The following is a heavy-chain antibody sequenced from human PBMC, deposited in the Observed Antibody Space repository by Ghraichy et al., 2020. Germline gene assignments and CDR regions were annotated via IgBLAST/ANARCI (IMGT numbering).Heavy chain of an antibody. D-gene: IGHD3-22*01. V-gene: IGHV3-23*01. J-gene: IGHJ6*02. CDR2: ISGSGGST. Sequence: GGSLRLSCAASGFTFSSYAMRWVRQAPGKGLEWVSAISGSGGSTYYADSVKGRFTISRDNSKNTLYLQMNSLRAEDTAVYYCAKGSGYIYYYGMDVWGQGTTVTVSS. CDR1: GFTFSSYA. CDR3: AKGSGYIYYYGMDV.